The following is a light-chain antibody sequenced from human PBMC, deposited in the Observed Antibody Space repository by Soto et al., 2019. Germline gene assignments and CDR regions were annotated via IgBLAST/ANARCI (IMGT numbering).Light chain of an antibody. CDR1: ISDVGAYNY. CDR3: RSYTKTNTSV. CDR2: EVR. Sequence: QSPLTQPASVSGSPGQSVTISCTGTISDVGAYNYVSWYQQFPGKAPKLMIYEVRNRASGVSHRFSGSKSGNTASLTISGLLAEDEAHYYCRSYTKTNTSVFGGGTQLTVL. V-gene: IGLV2-14*01. J-gene: IGLJ7*01.